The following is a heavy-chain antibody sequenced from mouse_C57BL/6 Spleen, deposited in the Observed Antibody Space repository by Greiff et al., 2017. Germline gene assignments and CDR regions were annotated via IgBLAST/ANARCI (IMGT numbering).Heavy chain of an antibody. CDR2: IGGGGST. V-gene: IGHV2-9*01. CDR3: AKRNWDVIDY. J-gene: IGHJ3*01. CDR1: GFSLTSYG. Sequence: VQLKESGPGLVAPSQSLSITCTASGFSLTSYGVDWVRQPPGKGLEWLGVIGGGGSTNYNSALMSRLSISKDNSKSQVILKMNSLQTDYTAMYYCAKRNWDVIDYWGQGTLVTVSA. D-gene: IGHD4-1*01.